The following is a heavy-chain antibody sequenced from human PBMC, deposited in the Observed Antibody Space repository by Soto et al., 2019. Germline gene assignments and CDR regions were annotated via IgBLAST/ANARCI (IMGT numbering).Heavy chain of an antibody. D-gene: IGHD3-9*01. V-gene: IGHV4-59*01. CDR2: IYYSGST. Sequence: PSETLSLTCTVSGGSISSYYWSWIRQPPGKGLEWIGYIYYSGSTNYNPSLKSRVTISVDTSKNQFSLKLSSVTAADTAVYYCAREGDILTGYPYFDYWGQGTLVTVSS. CDR3: AREGDILTGYPYFDY. CDR1: GGSISSYY. J-gene: IGHJ4*02.